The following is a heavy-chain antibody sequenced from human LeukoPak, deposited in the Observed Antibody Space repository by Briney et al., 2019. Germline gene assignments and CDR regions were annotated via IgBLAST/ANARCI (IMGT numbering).Heavy chain of an antibody. CDR2: ISWDGGST. D-gene: IGHD4-17*01. V-gene: IGHV3-43D*03. CDR1: GFTFDDYA. CDR3: AEDSTDYGDYVGAFDI. J-gene: IGHJ3*02. Sequence: PGGSLRLSCAASGFTFDDYAMHWVRQAPGKGLEWVSLISWDGGSTYYADSVKGRFTISRDNSKNSLYLQMNSLRAEDTALYYCAEDSTDYGDYVGAFDIWGQGTMVTVSS.